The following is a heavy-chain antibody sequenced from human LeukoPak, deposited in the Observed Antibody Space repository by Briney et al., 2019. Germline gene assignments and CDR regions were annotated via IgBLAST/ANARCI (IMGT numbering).Heavy chain of an antibody. V-gene: IGHV3-23*01. CDR2: IRGSGGST. CDR3: AKDHSFWQDYYDSSGYTFDY. D-gene: IGHD3-22*01. J-gene: IGHJ4*02. Sequence: PGGSLKLSCGASVFTFRSYAMSWVRQTPGKGLERVSPIRGSGGSTLYADSVRGRFTISRHNSQNQLYLQMNSLRAEDTAVYYCAKDHSFWQDYYDSSGYTFDYWGQGTLVSVPS. CDR1: VFTFRSYA.